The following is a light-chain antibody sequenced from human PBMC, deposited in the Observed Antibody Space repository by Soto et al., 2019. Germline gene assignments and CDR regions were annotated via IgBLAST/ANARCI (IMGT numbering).Light chain of an antibody. Sequence: QSALTQPASVSGSPGQSITISCTGTSSDVGGYNYVSWYQQHPGKAPKLMIYEVGNRPSGVPNRFSGSRSGNTASLTISGLQAEDEADYYCSSYTSSSTLYVFGAGTKLTVL. CDR3: SSYTSSSTLYV. J-gene: IGLJ1*01. CDR1: SSDVGGYNY. V-gene: IGLV2-14*01. CDR2: EVG.